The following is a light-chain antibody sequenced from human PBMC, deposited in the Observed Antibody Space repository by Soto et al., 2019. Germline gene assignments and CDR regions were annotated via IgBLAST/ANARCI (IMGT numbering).Light chain of an antibody. J-gene: IGLJ2*01. CDR2: DLI. CDR3: CPYAGSYIVI. Sequence: QSVLTQPRSVSGFPGQSVTIYCTGTNSDVGGYDYVSWYRQHPGKAPKLFIYDLIKRPSGVPDRFSGSKSGNTAYLTISGLQAEDEADYHCCPYAGSYIVILGGGTKLTVL. V-gene: IGLV2-11*01. CDR1: NSDVGGYDY.